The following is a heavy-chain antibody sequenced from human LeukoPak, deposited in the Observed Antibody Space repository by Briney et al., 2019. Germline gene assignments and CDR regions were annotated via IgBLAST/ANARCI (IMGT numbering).Heavy chain of an antibody. CDR3: AGINDAFDI. V-gene: IGHV3-33*01. Sequence: GGSLRLSCAASGFTFSSYGMHWVRQAPGKGLEWVAVIWYDGSNKYYADSVEGRFTISRDNSKNTLYLQMNSLRAEDTAVYYCAGINDAFDIWGQGTMVTVSS. CDR1: GFTFSSYG. J-gene: IGHJ3*02. CDR2: IWYDGSNK.